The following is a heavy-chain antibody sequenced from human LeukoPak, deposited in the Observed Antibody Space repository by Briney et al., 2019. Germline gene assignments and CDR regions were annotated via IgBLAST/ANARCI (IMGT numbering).Heavy chain of an antibody. CDR2: ISWNSGSI. Sequence: GRSLRLSCAASGFTFDDYAMHWVRQAPGKGLEWVSGISWNSGSIGYADSVKGRFTISRDNAKNSLYLQMNSLRAEDTALYYCARDQQQWLVGASFDYWGQGTLVTVSS. V-gene: IGHV3-9*01. J-gene: IGHJ4*02. D-gene: IGHD6-19*01. CDR1: GFTFDDYA. CDR3: ARDQQQWLVGASFDY.